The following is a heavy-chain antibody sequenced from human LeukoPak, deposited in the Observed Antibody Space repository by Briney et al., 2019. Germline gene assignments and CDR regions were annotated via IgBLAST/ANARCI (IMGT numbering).Heavy chain of an antibody. V-gene: IGHV3-48*01. CDR3: SRVVQDVTGADY. CDR1: GFTFSSYH. J-gene: IGHJ4*02. D-gene: IGHD3-9*01. CDR2: IHSTSGSI. Sequence: PGGSLRLSCAASGFTFSSYHMNWVRQAPGKGLEWLSYIHSTSGSIHYADSVKGRFTISRDNARNSLYLQMNSLRAEDTAVYYCSRVVQDVTGADYWGRGTLVIVSS.